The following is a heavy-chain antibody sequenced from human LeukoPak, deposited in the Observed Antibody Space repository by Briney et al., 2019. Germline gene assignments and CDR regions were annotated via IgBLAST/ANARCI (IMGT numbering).Heavy chain of an antibody. CDR2: IYYSGST. D-gene: IGHD2-15*01. Sequence: SETLSLTCTGSGGSISSSSYYWGWIRQPPGKGLEWIGSIYYSGSTYYNPSLKSRVTISVDTSKNQFSLKLSSVTAADTAVYYCARHRGCSGGSCYNWFDPWGQGTLVTVSS. CDR1: GGSISSSSYY. CDR3: ARHRGCSGGSCYNWFDP. V-gene: IGHV4-39*01. J-gene: IGHJ5*02.